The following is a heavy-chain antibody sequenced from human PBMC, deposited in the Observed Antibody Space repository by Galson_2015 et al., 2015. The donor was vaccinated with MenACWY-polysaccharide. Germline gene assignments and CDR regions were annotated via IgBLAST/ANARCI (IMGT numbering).Heavy chain of an antibody. V-gene: IGHV1-46*01. Sequence: SVKVSCKASGYTFTNYYVHWVRQAPGQGLEWMGLINPSGDDPTHGIHTGYAQKVQGRLTMTRDTSTTTVYMDLDSLTSEDTALYYCARDMRVAAAGVIEHWGQGTQVTVSS. CDR1: GYTFTNYY. D-gene: IGHD2-8*02. CDR2: INPSGDDPTHGIHT. CDR3: ARDMRVAAAGVIEH. J-gene: IGHJ1*01.